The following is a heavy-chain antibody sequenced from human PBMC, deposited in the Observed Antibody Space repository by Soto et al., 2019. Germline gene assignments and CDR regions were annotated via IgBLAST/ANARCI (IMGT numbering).Heavy chain of an antibody. CDR1: GGTFSSYA. CDR2: IIPIFGTA. J-gene: IGHJ5*02. D-gene: IGHD1-1*01. V-gene: IGHV1-69*06. Sequence: SVKVSCKASGGTFSSYAISWVRQAPGQGLEWMGGIIPIFGTANYAQKFQGRVTITADKSTSTAYMELSSLRSEDTAVYYCAREWKLDAELGGGPNWFDPWGQGTLVTVS. CDR3: AREWKLDAELGGGPNWFDP.